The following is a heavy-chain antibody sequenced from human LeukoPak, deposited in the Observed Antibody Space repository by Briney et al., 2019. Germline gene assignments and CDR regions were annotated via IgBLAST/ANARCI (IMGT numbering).Heavy chain of an antibody. J-gene: IGHJ3*02. CDR3: ARDLILTTSGEDAFDI. D-gene: IGHD3-9*01. Sequence: GGSLRLSCAASGFTFSDYYMSWIRQAPGKGLEWVSYISSSGSTIYYADSVKGRFTISRDNAKNSLYLQMNSLRAEDTAVYYCARDLILTTSGEDAFDIWGQGTMVTVSS. CDR2: ISSSGSTI. CDR1: GFTFSDYY. V-gene: IGHV3-11*01.